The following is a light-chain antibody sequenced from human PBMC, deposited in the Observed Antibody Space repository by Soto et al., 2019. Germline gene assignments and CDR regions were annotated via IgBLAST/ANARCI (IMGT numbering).Light chain of an antibody. Sequence: DIQMTQSPSSLSASVGDRVTIPCRASQSISNYLSWYQQIPGKAPKLLIYAASTLRSGVSSRFSGSGSGTDFTLTISSLQREDFATYYCQQSYSTPWTFGQGTKVEIK. CDR2: AAS. V-gene: IGKV1-39*01. CDR3: QQSYSTPWT. CDR1: QSISNY. J-gene: IGKJ1*01.